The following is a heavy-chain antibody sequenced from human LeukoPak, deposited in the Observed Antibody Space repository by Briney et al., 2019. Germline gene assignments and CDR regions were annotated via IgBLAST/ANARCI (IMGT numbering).Heavy chain of an antibody. D-gene: IGHD3-10*01. V-gene: IGHV3-11*06. CDR3: ARDNGGPYGSGSYQYYGMDV. CDR1: GFTFSDYY. CDR2: ISSSSSYT. Sequence: GGSLRLSCAASGFTFSDYYMSWIRQAPGKGLEWVSYISSSSSYTNYADPVKGRFTISRDNAKNSLYLQMNSLRAEDTAVYYCARDNGGPYGSGSYQYYGMDVWGKGTTVTVSS. J-gene: IGHJ6*04.